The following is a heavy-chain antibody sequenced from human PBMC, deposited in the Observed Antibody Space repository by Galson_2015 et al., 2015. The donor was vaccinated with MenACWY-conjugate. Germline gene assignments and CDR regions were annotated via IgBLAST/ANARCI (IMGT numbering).Heavy chain of an antibody. CDR2: ISYDGSNK. V-gene: IGHV3-30*18. D-gene: IGHD4-11*01. Sequence: SLRLSCAASGFTFSSYGMHWVRQAPGKGLEWVAVISYDGSNKYYADSVKGRFTISRDNSKNTLYLQMNSLRAEDTAVYYCAKVDYPWPETTVYYNYGMDVWGQGTTVTVSS. CDR1: GFTFSSYG. CDR3: AKVDYPWPETTVYYNYGMDV. J-gene: IGHJ6*02.